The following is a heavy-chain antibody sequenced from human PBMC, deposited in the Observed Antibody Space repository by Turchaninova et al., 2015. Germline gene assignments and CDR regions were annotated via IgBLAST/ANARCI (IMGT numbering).Heavy chain of an antibody. CDR1: GGSFSGYY. V-gene: IGHV4-34*01. Sequence: QVQLQQWGAGLLKPSETLSLTCAVYGGSFSGYYWRWFRQPPGQGLEWIGEITHSGSTTSTPSLTSAVTISVDTSKNQFSLKLRALTAAETAVDYCARGGRILGQWLVRGGDWGQGTLVTVSS. CDR3: ARGGRILGQWLVRGGD. D-gene: IGHD6-19*01. CDR2: ITHSGST. J-gene: IGHJ4*02.